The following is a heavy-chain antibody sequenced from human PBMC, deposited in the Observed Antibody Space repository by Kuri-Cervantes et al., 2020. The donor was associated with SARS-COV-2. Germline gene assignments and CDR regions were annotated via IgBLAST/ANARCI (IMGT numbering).Heavy chain of an antibody. Sequence: GESLKISCKASGYSFINYTINWVRQAPGQGLEWMGWINTNTGNPTYAQGFTGRFVFSLDTSVSTAYLQISSLKAEDTAVYYCARDLVVVAAADYYYYGMDVWGQGTTVTVSS. V-gene: IGHV7-4-1*02. CDR3: ARDLVVVAAADYYYYGMDV. CDR2: INTNTGNP. J-gene: IGHJ6*02. CDR1: GYSFINYT. D-gene: IGHD2-15*01.